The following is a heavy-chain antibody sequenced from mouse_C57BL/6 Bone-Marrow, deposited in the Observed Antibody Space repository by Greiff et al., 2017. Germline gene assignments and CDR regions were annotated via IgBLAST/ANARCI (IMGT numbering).Heavy chain of an antibody. V-gene: IGHV1-69*01. CDR2: IDPSDSYT. Sequence: HVQLQQPGAELVMPGASVKLSCKASGYTFTSYWMHWVKQRPGQGLEWIGEIDPSDSYTNYNQKFKGKFTLTVDKSSSTAYMQRSSLTSEDTAVYYCARGYYYYDFGGQGNTLAVSS. D-gene: IGHD2-3*01. CDR3: ARGYYYYDF. J-gene: IGHJ2*01. CDR1: GYTFTSYW.